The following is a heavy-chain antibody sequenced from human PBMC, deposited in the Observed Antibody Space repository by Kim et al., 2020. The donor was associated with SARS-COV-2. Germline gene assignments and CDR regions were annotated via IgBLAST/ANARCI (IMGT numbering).Heavy chain of an antibody. CDR3: ARARYYYGSGSYPANFQH. Sequence: ASVKVSCKASGYTFTSYAMHWVRQAPGQRLEWMGWINAGNGNTKYSQKFQGRVTITRDTSASTAYMELSSLRSEDTAVYYCARARYYYGSGSYPANFQHWGQGTLVTVSS. J-gene: IGHJ1*01. CDR2: INAGNGNT. V-gene: IGHV1-3*01. CDR1: GYTFTSYA. D-gene: IGHD3-10*01.